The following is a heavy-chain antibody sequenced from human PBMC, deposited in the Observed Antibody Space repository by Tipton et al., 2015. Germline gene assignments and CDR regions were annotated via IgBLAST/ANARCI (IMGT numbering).Heavy chain of an antibody. V-gene: IGHV4-61*01. CDR2: IFFSGTT. CDR1: GGSVNNDRHY. J-gene: IGHJ6*02. Sequence: TLSLTCTVSGGSVNNDRHYWSWIRQPPGKGLEWIGYIFFSGTTNYNPSLKSRATISLDTSKNQFSLELRSVTAADTAVYYCAIHEGHLCVANGMDVWGQGTTVTVSS. D-gene: IGHD3-3*02. CDR3: AIHEGHLCVANGMDV.